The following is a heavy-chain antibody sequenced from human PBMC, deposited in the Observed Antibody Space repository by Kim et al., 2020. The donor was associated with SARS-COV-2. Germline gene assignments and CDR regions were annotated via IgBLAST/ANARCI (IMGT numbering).Heavy chain of an antibody. J-gene: IGHJ6*02. CDR3: ARDRGYCSGGSCYDYYYGIEG. V-gene: IGHV1-69*13. CDR1: GGTFSSYA. CDR2: IIPIFDTA. D-gene: IGHD2-15*01. Sequence: SVKVSCKASGGTFSSYAISWVRQAPGQGLEWMGGIIPIFDTANYAQKFQGRVTITADDSTSTAYMELSSLRSEDTAVYYCARDRGYCSGGSCYDYYYGIEGWGQGTTVTGSS.